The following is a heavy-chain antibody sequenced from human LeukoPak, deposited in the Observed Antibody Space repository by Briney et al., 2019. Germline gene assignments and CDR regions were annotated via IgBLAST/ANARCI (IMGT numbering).Heavy chain of an antibody. CDR1: GFTFSTYA. CDR2: ISSNGGST. D-gene: IGHD1-7*01. V-gene: IGHV3-64*01. J-gene: IGHJ2*01. CDR3: ASSPPTGTTWYFDL. Sequence: GGSLRLSCAASGFTFSTYAMHWVRQAPGKGLEYVSGISSNGGSTYYANSVKGRFTISRDNSKNTRYLQMGSLRAEDMAVYYCASSPPTGTTWYFDLWGRGTLVTVSS.